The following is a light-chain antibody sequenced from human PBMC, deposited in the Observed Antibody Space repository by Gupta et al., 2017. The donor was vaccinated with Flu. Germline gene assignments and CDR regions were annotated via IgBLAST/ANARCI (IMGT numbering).Light chain of an antibody. J-gene: IGKJ3*01. CDR1: QSVSSY. CDR2: DAS. Sequence: EIVLTQSPATLSLSPGERATLSCMASQSVSSYLAWYQQKPGQAPRLLIYDASNRATGIPARLSGSGSGTDFTLTIISLEPEDFAVYYCQQRSNWPLFTFGPGTKVDIK. CDR3: QQRSNWPLFT. V-gene: IGKV3-11*01.